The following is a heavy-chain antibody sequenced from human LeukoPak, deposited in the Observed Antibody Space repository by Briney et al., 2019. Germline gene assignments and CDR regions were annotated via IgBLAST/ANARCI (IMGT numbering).Heavy chain of an antibody. D-gene: IGHD3-22*01. V-gene: IGHV3-53*01. Sequence: PGGSLRLSCAASGFTVSSNYMSWVRQAPGKGLEWVSVIYSGGSTYYADSVKGRFTISRDNSKNTLYLQMNSLRAEDTAVYYCARYYYDSSGYLGNYYYYGMDVWGQGTTVTVSS. CDR3: ARYYYDSSGYLGNYYYYGMDV. CDR1: GFTVSSNY. J-gene: IGHJ6*02. CDR2: IYSGGST.